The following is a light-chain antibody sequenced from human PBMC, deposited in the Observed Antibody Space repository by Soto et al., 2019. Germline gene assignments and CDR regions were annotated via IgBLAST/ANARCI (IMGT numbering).Light chain of an antibody. Sequence: QSVLTQPPSASGSPGQSVAISCTGTSSDVGGYNYVSWYQQHPGKAPKLMIYGVNKRLSGVPDRFSGSKSGNTASLTVSGLQAEDEADYYCSSYAGSSNVFGTGTKVTVL. CDR1: SSDVGGYNY. V-gene: IGLV2-8*01. CDR2: GVN. J-gene: IGLJ1*01. CDR3: SSYAGSSNV.